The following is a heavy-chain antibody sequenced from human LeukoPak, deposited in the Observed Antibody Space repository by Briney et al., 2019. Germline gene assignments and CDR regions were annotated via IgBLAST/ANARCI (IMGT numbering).Heavy chain of an antibody. CDR2: IHISRST. D-gene: IGHD3-22*01. CDR3: ARRGSGYPYYFDY. J-gene: IGHJ4*02. V-gene: IGHV4-4*09. Sequence: PSETLSLTCTVSGDSISTYYWSWVRQSPGKGLEWIGYIHISRSTDYNPSLKSRVTISLDTSKNQFSLRLDSVTAADTAVYYCARRGSGYPYYFDYWGQGTLVTVSS. CDR1: GDSISTYY.